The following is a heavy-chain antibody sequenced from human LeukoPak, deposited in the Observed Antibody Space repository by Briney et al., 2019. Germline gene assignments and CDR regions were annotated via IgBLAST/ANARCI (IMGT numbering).Heavy chain of an antibody. D-gene: IGHD6-13*01. Sequence: SETLSLTCAVYGGSFSGYYWSWIRQPPGKGLEWIGEINHSGSTNYNPSLKSRVTISVDTSKNQFPLKLSSVTAADTAVYYCARGRSIAAAGFDYWGQGTLVTVSS. V-gene: IGHV4-34*01. J-gene: IGHJ4*02. CDR3: ARGRSIAAAGFDY. CDR2: INHSGST. CDR1: GGSFSGYY.